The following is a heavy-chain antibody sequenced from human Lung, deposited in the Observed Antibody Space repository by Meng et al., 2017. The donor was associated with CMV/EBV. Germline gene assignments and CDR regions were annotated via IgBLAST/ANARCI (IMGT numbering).Heavy chain of an antibody. D-gene: IGHD3-10*01. Sequence: VQFAESGPHLGKPSAPLSLPCAGSGDSITNHNWSAWVRQPPGKGLEWIGEIPHRGSSAYNPSLKSRVSMSIDKSKNQFSLKLTSVTAADTAVYHCLRRSGGSVWGQGTLVTVSS. J-gene: IGHJ1*01. CDR3: LRRSGGSV. V-gene: IGHV4-4*02. CDR1: GDSITNHNW. CDR2: IPHRGSS.